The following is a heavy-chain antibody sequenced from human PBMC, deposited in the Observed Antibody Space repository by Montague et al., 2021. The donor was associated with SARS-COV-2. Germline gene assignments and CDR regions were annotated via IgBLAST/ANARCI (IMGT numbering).Heavy chain of an antibody. CDR2: ISSSVSTI. CDR3: ARAAAYVLVTNRNYDY. J-gene: IGHJ4*02. CDR1: GFTFSSYE. V-gene: IGHV3-48*03. Sequence: SLRLSCAASGFTFSSYEMNWVRQAPVKGLEWVSYISSSVSTIYYSYSVNVLFTISRDNAKNSLYLQMNSLRAEDTAVYYCARAAAYVLVTNRNYDYWGQGTLVTVSS. D-gene: IGHD2/OR15-2a*01.